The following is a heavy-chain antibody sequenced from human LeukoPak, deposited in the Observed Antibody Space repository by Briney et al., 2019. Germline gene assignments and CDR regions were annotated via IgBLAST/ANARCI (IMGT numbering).Heavy chain of an antibody. V-gene: IGHV4-30-2*01. J-gene: IGHJ4*02. CDR1: GGSISSGGYY. CDR3: ARAVVPAAIHFDY. Sequence: SSQTLSLTCTVSGGSISSGGYYWSWIRQPPGKGLEWIGYIYHSGSTYYNPSLKSRVTISVDRSKNQFSLKLSSVTAADTAVYYCARAVVPAAIHFDYWGQGTLVTVSS. D-gene: IGHD2-2*01. CDR2: IYHSGST.